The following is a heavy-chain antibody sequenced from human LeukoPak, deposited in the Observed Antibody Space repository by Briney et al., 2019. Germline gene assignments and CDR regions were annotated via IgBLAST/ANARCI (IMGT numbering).Heavy chain of an antibody. J-gene: IGHJ4*01. V-gene: IGHV4-59*08. D-gene: IGHD3-3*01. Sequence: SETLSLTCTVSGGSITNYCWSWIRQPPGKGLEWIGSIYHSGSTYHNPSLKSRVTLSVSESKNQFSLKLSSVTAADTAVYYCARGQIRGVALFDYWGHGTLATVSS. CDR1: GGSITNYC. CDR3: ARGQIRGVALFDY. CDR2: IYHSGST.